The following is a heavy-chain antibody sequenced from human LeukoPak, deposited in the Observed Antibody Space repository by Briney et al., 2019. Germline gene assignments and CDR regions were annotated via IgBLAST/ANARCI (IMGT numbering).Heavy chain of an antibody. J-gene: IGHJ4*02. CDR2: ITDSGGDT. Sequence: WVRQAXXXXLEXXSAITDSGGDTYYADSVKGRFTISRDNSKSTLDLQMNSLRVEDTAVYYCAKGSAAARPYYFDFWGQGTLVTVSS. CDR3: AKGSAAARPYYFDF. V-gene: IGHV3-23*01. D-gene: IGHD6-6*01.